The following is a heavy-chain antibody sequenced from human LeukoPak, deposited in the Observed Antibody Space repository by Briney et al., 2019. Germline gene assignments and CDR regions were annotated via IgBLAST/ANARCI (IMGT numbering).Heavy chain of an antibody. CDR2: IKQDGSEK. CDR1: GFTFSSYW. D-gene: IGHD3-3*01. J-gene: IGHJ6*03. Sequence: GRSLRLSCAASGFTFSSYWMSWVRQAPGKGLEWVANIKQDGSEKYYVDSVKGRFTISRDNAKNSLYLQMNSLRAEDTAVYYCARDVPHRWSGYPTPSYMDVWGKGTTVTVSS. V-gene: IGHV3-7*01. CDR3: ARDVPHRWSGYPTPSYMDV.